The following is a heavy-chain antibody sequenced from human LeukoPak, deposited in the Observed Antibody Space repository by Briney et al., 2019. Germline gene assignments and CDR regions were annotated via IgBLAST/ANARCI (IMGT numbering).Heavy chain of an antibody. Sequence: ASVKVSCKASGGTFSSYAISWVRQAPGQGLEWMGGIIPIFGTANYAQKFQGRVTITADESTSTAYMELSSLRAEDTAVYYCARATVTGYCSGGSCYHLDYWGQGALVTVSS. J-gene: IGHJ4*02. D-gene: IGHD2-15*01. CDR3: ARATVTGYCSGGSCYHLDY. CDR2: IIPIFGTA. V-gene: IGHV1-69*13. CDR1: GGTFSSYA.